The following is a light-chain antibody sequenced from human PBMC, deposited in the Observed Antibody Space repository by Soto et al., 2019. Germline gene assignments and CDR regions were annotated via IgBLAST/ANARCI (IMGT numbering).Light chain of an antibody. V-gene: IGKV3-15*01. Sequence: EIVMTQSPATLYVSPGERATLSCRASQSVGSNLVWYQQKPGQAPRLLIYGASTRATGIPARFSGSGSGTEFTLTISSLQSEDFAVYYYQQFETWPRTFGQGTKVEIK. CDR2: GAS. J-gene: IGKJ1*01. CDR3: QQFETWPRT. CDR1: QSVGSN.